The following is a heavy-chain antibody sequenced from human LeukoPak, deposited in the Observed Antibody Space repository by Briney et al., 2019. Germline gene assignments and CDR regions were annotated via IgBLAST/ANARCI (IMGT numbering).Heavy chain of an antibody. Sequence: SETLSLTCTVSGGSISSSNYYWGWIRHPPGKGLEWIGSIYYSGSTYYSASLKSRVTISVDTSKNQFSLKLRSVTAADTAVYYCARRRTSYGSFDYWGQGTLVTVSS. D-gene: IGHD2-2*01. V-gene: IGHV4-39*01. CDR3: ARRRTSYGSFDY. CDR2: IYYSGST. J-gene: IGHJ4*02. CDR1: GGSISSSNYY.